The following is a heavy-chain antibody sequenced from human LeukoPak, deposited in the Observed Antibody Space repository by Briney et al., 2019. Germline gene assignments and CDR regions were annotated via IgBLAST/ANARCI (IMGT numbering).Heavy chain of an antibody. D-gene: IGHD1-7*01. V-gene: IGHV1-18*01. CDR2: ISAYNGNT. CDR1: GYTFTSYG. CDR3: ASQNYAGDAFDI. J-gene: IGHJ3*02. Sequence: ASVKVSCKASGYTFTSYGISWVRQAPGQGLEWMGWISAYNGNTNYAQKLQGRVTMTTDTSTSTAYMELSSLRSEDTAVYYCASQNYAGDAFDIWGQGTMVTVSS.